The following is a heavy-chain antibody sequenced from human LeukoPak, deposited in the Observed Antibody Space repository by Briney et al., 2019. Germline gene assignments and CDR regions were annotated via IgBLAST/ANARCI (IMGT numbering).Heavy chain of an antibody. J-gene: IGHJ6*03. CDR3: ARVPTLIVVVPAANYNYYYYMDV. CDR2: ISAYNGNT. V-gene: IGHV1-18*04. D-gene: IGHD2-2*01. Sequence: ASVKVSCKASGYTFTGYYMHWVRQAPGQGLEWMGWISAYNGNTNYAQKLQGRVTMTTDTSTSTAYMELRSLRSDDTAVYYCARVPTLIVVVPAANYNYYYYMDVWGKGTTVTVSS. CDR1: GYTFTGYY.